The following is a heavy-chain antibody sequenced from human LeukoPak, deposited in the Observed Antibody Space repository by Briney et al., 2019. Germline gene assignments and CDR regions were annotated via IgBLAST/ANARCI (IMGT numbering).Heavy chain of an antibody. V-gene: IGHV4-59*08. CDR2: IYYSGST. Sequence: SETLSLTCTVSGGSISSYYWTWIRQPPGKGLEWIGYIYYSGSTKYNPSLKSRVTMSVDTSKNRFSLKLSSVTAADTAVYYCARAEYSSSWFDYWGQGTLVTVSS. J-gene: IGHJ4*02. D-gene: IGHD6-13*01. CDR1: GGSISSYY. CDR3: ARAEYSSSWFDY.